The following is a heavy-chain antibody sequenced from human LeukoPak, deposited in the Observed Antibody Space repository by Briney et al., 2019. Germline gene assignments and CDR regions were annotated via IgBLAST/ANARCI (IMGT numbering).Heavy chain of an antibody. CDR1: GGSISSYY. CDR3: ARGYYYDSSGYYSLDY. D-gene: IGHD3-22*01. V-gene: IGHV4-59*01. J-gene: IGHJ4*02. CDR2: IYYSGST. Sequence: SETLSLTCTVSGGSISSYYWSWIWQPPGKGLEWIGYIYYSGSTNYNPSLKSRVTISVDTSKNQFSLKLSSVTAADTAVYYCARGYYYDSSGYYSLDYWGQGTLVTVSS.